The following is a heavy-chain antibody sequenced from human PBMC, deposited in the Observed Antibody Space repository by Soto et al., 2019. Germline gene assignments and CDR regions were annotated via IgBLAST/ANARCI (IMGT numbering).Heavy chain of an antibody. CDR3: ALRGSSSVYGY. Sequence: KASETLSLTCAVSGGPISSSNWWSWVRQPPGKGLEWIGEIYHSGSTNYNPSLKSRVTISVDKSKNQFSLKLSSVTAADTAVYYCALRGSSSVYGYWGQGTLVTVSS. CDR1: GGPISSSNW. D-gene: IGHD6-6*01. J-gene: IGHJ4*02. CDR2: IYHSGST. V-gene: IGHV4-4*02.